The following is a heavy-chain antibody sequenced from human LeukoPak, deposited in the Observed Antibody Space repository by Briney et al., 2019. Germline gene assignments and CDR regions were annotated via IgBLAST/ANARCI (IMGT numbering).Heavy chain of an antibody. J-gene: IGHJ3*02. CDR2: IIPILGIA. D-gene: IGHD3-22*01. CDR3: AREDYYDSSDGDAFDI. V-gene: IGHV1-69*04. CDR1: RYTFTGYY. Sequence: ASVKVSCKASRYTFTGYYMHWVRQAPGQGLEWMGRIIPILGIANYAQKFQGRVTITADKSASTAYMELSSLRSEDTAVYYCAREDYYDSSDGDAFDIWGQGTMVTVSS.